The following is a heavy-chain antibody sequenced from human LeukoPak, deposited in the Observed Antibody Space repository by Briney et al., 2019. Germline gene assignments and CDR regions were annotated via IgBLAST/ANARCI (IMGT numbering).Heavy chain of an antibody. D-gene: IGHD3-9*01. V-gene: IGHV3-23*01. CDR3: AKDRRSKYDILTGYNEYYFDY. Sequence: GGSLRLSCAASGFTFSSYAMSWVRQAPGKGLEWVSAISSGDSTYYADSVKGRFTISRDNSKNTLYLQMNGLRAEDTAVYYCAKDRRSKYDILTGYNEYYFDYWGQGTLVTVSS. J-gene: IGHJ4*02. CDR2: ISSGDST. CDR1: GFTFSSYA.